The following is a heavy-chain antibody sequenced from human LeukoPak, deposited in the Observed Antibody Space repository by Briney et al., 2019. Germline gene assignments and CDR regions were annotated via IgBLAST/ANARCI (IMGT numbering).Heavy chain of an antibody. D-gene: IGHD3-16*01. CDR2: ISGSSITI. V-gene: IGHV3-48*02. Sequence: PGGSLRLSCAASGFTFSSYSMNWVRQAPGKGLEWVSHISGSSITIHYADSVKGRFTISRDNAKNSLFLQMNTLRDEDTAVYYCATEMITFGGVFENWGQGTLVTVSS. J-gene: IGHJ4*02. CDR3: ATEMITFGGVFEN. CDR1: GFTFSSYS.